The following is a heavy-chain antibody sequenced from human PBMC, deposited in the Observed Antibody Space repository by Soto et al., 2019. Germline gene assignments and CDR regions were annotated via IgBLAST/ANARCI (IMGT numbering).Heavy chain of an antibody. V-gene: IGHV3-23*01. D-gene: IGHD2-15*01. CDR1: GFTFSSYA. CDR2: ISGSGGST. Sequence: GWSLRLSCAASGFTFSSYAMSWVRQAPGKGLEWVSAISGSGGSTYYADSVKGRFTISRDNSKNTLYLQMNSLRAEDTAVYYCAKDSHYSQYYYYMDVWGKGTTVTVSS. CDR3: AKDSHYSQYYYYMDV. J-gene: IGHJ6*03.